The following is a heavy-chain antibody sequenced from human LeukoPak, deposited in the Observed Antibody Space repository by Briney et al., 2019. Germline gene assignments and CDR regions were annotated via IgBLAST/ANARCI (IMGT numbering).Heavy chain of an antibody. CDR1: GYTFTSYY. Sequence: ASVKVSCKASGYTFTSYYIHWVRQAPGQGLEWMGTINPSGGSTTYAQKFQGRVIMTRDTSTSTVYMELSSLRSEDTAVYYCARDSLWDGYNSPDAFDMWGLGTMVTVSS. D-gene: IGHD5-24*01. CDR2: INPSGGST. J-gene: IGHJ3*02. V-gene: IGHV1-46*01. CDR3: ARDSLWDGYNSPDAFDM.